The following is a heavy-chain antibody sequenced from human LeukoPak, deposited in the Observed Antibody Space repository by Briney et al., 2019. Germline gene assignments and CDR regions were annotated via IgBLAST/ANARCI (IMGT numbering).Heavy chain of an antibody. CDR2: IYSGGST. CDR1: GFTFSIYP. CDR3: ASLYYGGNNFDY. J-gene: IGHJ4*02. Sequence: GGSLRLSCAASGFTFSIYPMTWVRQAPGKGLEWVSVIYSGGSTHYVDSVKGRFTISRDNSKNTVYLQMNSLRAGDTAVYYCASLYYGGNNFDYWGQGTLVTVSS. D-gene: IGHD4-23*01. V-gene: IGHV3-66*01.